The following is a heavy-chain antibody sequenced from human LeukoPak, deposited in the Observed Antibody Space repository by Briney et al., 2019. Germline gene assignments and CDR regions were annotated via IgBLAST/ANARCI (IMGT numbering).Heavy chain of an antibody. D-gene: IGHD6-19*01. V-gene: IGHV3-7*01. Sequence: QPGGSLTLSCAASGFTFSTYWMSWVRQVSGKGLEWVANINQDGRTKYYVDSVKGRFTISRDNAENSLYLQMSSLRVEDTAVYYCATGGSSGWSLGGQGTRVTVSS. J-gene: IGHJ4*02. CDR2: INQDGRTK. CDR3: ATGGSSGWSL. CDR1: GFTFSTYW.